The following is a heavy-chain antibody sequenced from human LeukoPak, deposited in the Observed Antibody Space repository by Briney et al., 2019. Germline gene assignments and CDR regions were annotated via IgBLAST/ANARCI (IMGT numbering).Heavy chain of an antibody. J-gene: IGHJ4*02. CDR3: AREIRNIAEYYFDY. CDR1: DTNNNHH. V-gene: IGHV4-4*07. CDR2: VHTTTGNT. D-gene: IGHD1-14*01. Sequence: SDTLSTNTNVDTNNNHHWSRIRQSAGRCLQWIAPVHTTTGNTFANPSLWGRVSVSVDTARNQFVLKLTSMTAADTAVHHCAREIRNIAEYYFDYWGQGVPVTVSS.